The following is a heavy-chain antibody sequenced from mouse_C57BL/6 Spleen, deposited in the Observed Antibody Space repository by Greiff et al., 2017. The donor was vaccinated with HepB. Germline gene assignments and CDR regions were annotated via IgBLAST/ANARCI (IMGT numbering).Heavy chain of an antibody. D-gene: IGHD2-5*01. CDR2: IYPGSGST. CDR1: GYTFTSYW. Sequence: QVQLKQPGAELVKPGASVKMSCKASGYTFTSYWITWVKQRPGQGLEWIGDIYPGSGSTNYNEKFKSKATLTVDTSSSTAYMQLSSLTSEDSAVYYCARGISNYDYYAMDYWGQGTSVTVSS. J-gene: IGHJ4*01. CDR3: ARGISNYDYYAMDY. V-gene: IGHV1-55*01.